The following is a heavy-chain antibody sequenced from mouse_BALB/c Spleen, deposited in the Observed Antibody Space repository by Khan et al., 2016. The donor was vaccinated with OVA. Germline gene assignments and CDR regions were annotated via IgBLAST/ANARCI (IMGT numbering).Heavy chain of an antibody. V-gene: IGHV1-7*01. CDR2: INPSTGYT. Sequence: QVQLQQSGAELAKPGASVKMSCKASGYTFTSYWMHWVKQRPGQGLEWIGYINPSTGYTEYNQRFKDKATLTADKSSSTAYMQLSSLTSEEFAGYYCANHGRSSAWLTYWGQGTLVTVSA. CDR1: GYTFTSYW. CDR3: ANHGRSSAWLTY. J-gene: IGHJ3*01.